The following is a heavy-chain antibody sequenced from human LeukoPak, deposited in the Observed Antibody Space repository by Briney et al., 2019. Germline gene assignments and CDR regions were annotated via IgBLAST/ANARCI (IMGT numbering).Heavy chain of an antibody. Sequence: GGSLRLSCAASGFTFSSYGMHWVRQAPGKGLEWVAVISYDGSNKYYADSVKGRFTISRDNSKNTLYLQMNSLRAEDTAVYYCAKDWHSEGYFDYWGQGTLVTVSS. V-gene: IGHV3-30*18. CDR3: AKDWHSEGYFDY. CDR2: ISYDGSNK. CDR1: GFTFSSYG. J-gene: IGHJ4*02.